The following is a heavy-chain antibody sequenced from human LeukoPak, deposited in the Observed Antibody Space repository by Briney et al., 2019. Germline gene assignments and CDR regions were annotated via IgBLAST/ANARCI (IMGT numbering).Heavy chain of an antibody. V-gene: IGHV3-21*01. CDR2: ISSSSSYI. D-gene: IGHD5-18*01. J-gene: IGHJ4*02. CDR3: ARDSPGYSYGSGY. CDR1: GFTFSSYS. Sequence: PGGSLRLSCAASGFTFSSYSMNWVRQAPGEGLEWVSSISSSSSYIYYADSVKGRFTISRDNAKNSLYLQMNSLRAEDTAVYYCARDSPGYSYGSGYWGQGTLVTVSS.